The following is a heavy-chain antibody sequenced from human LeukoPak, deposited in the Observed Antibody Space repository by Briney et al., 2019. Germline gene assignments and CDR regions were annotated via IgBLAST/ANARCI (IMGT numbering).Heavy chain of an antibody. J-gene: IGHJ4*02. CDR2: IYPGDSDT. D-gene: IGHD6-19*01. CDR1: GYSFTNYW. Sequence: GESLKISCKGSGYSFTNYWIGWVRQMPGKGLEWMGIIYPGDSDTKYSPSFRGQVTISADKSISTAYLQWSSLKASDTAMFYCARRFRAVTGPDYWGQGTLVTVSS. CDR3: ARRFRAVTGPDY. V-gene: IGHV5-51*01.